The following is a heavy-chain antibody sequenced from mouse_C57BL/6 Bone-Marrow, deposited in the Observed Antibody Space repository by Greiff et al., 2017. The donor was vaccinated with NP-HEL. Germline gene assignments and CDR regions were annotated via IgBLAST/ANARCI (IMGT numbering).Heavy chain of an antibody. V-gene: IGHV1-5*01. CDR1: GYTFTSYW. Sequence: VQLQQSGTVLARPGASVKMSCKTSGYTFTSYWMHWVKQRPGQGLEWIGALYPGNSDTSYNQKFQGKAKLTAVTSASTAYMELSSLTNEDSAVYYCTYGNYYYAMDYWGQGTSVTVSS. J-gene: IGHJ4*01. CDR2: LYPGNSDT. CDR3: TYGNYYYAMDY. D-gene: IGHD2-1*01.